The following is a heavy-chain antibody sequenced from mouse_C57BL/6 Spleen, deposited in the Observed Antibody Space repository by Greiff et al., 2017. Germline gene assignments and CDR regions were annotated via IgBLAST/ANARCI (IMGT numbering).Heavy chain of an antibody. D-gene: IGHD2-4*01. J-gene: IGHJ2*01. V-gene: IGHV5-17*01. Sequence: EVKVVESGGGFVKPGGSLKLSCAASGFTFSDYGMHWVRQAPEKGLEWVAYISSGSSTIYYADTVKGRFTISRDNAKNTLFLQMTSLRSEDTAMYYCARDDYGYYFDYWGQGTTVTVAS. CDR2: ISSGSSTI. CDR1: GFTFSDYG. CDR3: ARDDYGYYFDY.